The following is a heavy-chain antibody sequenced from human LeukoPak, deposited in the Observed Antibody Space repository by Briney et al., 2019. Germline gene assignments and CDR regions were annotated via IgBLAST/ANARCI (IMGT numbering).Heavy chain of an antibody. CDR3: AREETYYYDSSGYPSLLIDY. CDR2: INHSGST. Sequence: PSETLSLTCAVYGGSFSGYYWSWIRQPPGKGLEWIGEINHSGSTNYNPPLKSRVTISVDTSKNQFSLKLSSVTAADTAVYYCAREETYYYDSSGYPSLLIDYWGQGTLVTVSS. D-gene: IGHD3-22*01. J-gene: IGHJ4*02. V-gene: IGHV4-34*01. CDR1: GGSFSGYY.